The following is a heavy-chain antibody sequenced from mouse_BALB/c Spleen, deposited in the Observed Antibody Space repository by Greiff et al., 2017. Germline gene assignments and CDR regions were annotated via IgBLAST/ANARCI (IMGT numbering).Heavy chain of an antibody. CDR2: ISYSGST. V-gene: IGHV3-2*02. D-gene: IGHD2-14*01. CDR1: GYSITSDYA. Sequence: EVKLVESGPGLVKPSQSLSLTCTVTGYSITSDYAWNWIRQFPGNKLEWMGYISYSGSTSYNPSLKSRISITRDTSKNQFFLQLNSVTTEDTATYYCARWYYRYEGTYFDYWGQGTTLTVSS. J-gene: IGHJ2*01. CDR3: ARWYYRYEGTYFDY.